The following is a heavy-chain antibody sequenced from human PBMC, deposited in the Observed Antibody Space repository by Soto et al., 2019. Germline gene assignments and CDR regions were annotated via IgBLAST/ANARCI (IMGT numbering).Heavy chain of an antibody. Sequence: QVQLVQSGAEVRKPGASVKVSCKASGFTLTNYDINWVRQAARQGLEWMGWMNPNNGNAGYAEKFQGRVTMTRDTSISTAYMDLSSLRSDDTAIYYCARVELGGGIDYWGQGTLVTVSS. V-gene: IGHV1-8*01. J-gene: IGHJ4*02. CDR3: ARVELGGGIDY. D-gene: IGHD7-27*01. CDR1: GFTLTNYD. CDR2: MNPNNGNA.